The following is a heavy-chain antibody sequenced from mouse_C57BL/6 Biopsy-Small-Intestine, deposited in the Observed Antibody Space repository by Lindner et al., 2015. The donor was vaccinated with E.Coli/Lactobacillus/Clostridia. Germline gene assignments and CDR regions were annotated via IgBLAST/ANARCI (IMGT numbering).Heavy chain of an antibody. CDR1: DYAFSHSW. Sequence: VQLQESGPELVKPGVSVKISCKASDYAFSHSWMNWVKQRPGKGLEWIGQIYPGDGDTSYNGKFKDRAILSVDKSSTTAYMELSSLTSEDSAVYFCARWSYYDGTYSDCWGQGTTLTVSS. V-gene: IGHV1-82*01. CDR3: ARWSYYDGTYSDC. CDR2: IYPGDGDT. J-gene: IGHJ2*01. D-gene: IGHD1-1*02.